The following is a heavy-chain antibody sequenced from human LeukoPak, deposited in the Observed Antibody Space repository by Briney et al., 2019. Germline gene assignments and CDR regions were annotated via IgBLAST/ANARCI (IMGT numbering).Heavy chain of an antibody. Sequence: GGSLRLSCAASGFTFSSYAMSWVRQAPGKGLEWVSAISGSGGSTYYADSVRGRFTISRDNSKNTLYLQMNSLRAEDTAVYYCAKGLGNYYDSSGYYDYFDYWGQGTLVTVSS. CDR2: ISGSGGST. D-gene: IGHD3-22*01. V-gene: IGHV3-23*01. CDR3: AKGLGNYYDSSGYYDYFDY. J-gene: IGHJ4*02. CDR1: GFTFSSYA.